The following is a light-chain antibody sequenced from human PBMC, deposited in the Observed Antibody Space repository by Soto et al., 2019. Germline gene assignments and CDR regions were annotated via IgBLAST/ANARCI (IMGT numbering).Light chain of an antibody. CDR3: QSYDSSLSGSNV. V-gene: IGLV1-40*01. CDR2: GNS. Sequence: QSALTQPPSVSGAPGQRVTISCTGRSSNIGAGYDVHWYQQLPGTAPKLLIYGNSNRPSGVPDRFSGSKSGTSASLAITGLQAEYEADYYCQSYDSSLSGSNVFGTGTKVTVL. J-gene: IGLJ1*01. CDR1: SSNIGAGYD.